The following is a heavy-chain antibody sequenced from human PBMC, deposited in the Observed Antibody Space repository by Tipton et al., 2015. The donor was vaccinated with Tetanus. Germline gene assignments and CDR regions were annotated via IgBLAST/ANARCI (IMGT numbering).Heavy chain of an antibody. J-gene: IGHJ3*02. CDR3: ARIGWPQQNKPAFDI. D-gene: IGHD6-19*01. Sequence: TLSLTCTVSGGSISSYYWTWIRQPPGGGLEWIGYVHYSGSTNYSPSLRSRVSLSVDTSKNQFSLNLSSVTAADTAVYYCARIGWPQQNKPAFDIWGQGTVVTVSS. V-gene: IGHV4-59*01. CDR2: VHYSGST. CDR1: GGSISSYY.